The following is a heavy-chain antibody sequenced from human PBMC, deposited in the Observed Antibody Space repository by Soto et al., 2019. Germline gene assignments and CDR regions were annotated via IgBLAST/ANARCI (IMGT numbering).Heavy chain of an antibody. CDR1: GFTFSSYA. CDR2: LSGSGGST. V-gene: IGHV3-23*01. D-gene: IGHD3-22*01. Sequence: PGGSLRLSCAASGFTFSSYAMSWVRQAPGKGLEWVSALSGSGGSTYYADSVKGRFTISRDNSKNTLYLQMNSLRAEDTAVYYCAKGSGYYDSSGPKIGYWGEGTLVT. J-gene: IGHJ4*02. CDR3: AKGSGYYDSSGPKIGY.